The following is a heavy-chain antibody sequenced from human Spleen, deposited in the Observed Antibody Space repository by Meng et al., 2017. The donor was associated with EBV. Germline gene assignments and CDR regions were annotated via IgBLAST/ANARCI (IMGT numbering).Heavy chain of an antibody. D-gene: IGHD6-13*01. CDR3: ARGSGYSNSDY. J-gene: IGHJ4*02. CDR1: GGSISSSNW. CDR2: IYHSGST. V-gene: IGHV4-4*02. Sequence: QVQLQESGPVLVYASGTLSLTFSVSGGSISSSNWWSWVRQPAGKGLEWIGEIYHSGSTNYNPSLKSLVSISVDKSKNQFSLKLSSVTAADTAVYYCARGSGYSNSDYWGQGTLVTVSS.